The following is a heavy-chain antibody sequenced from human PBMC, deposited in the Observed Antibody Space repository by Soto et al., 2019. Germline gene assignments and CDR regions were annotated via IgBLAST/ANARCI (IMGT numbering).Heavy chain of an antibody. V-gene: IGHV1-3*01. Sequence: GASVKVSCKASGYTFTSYGIHWVRQAPGQRLEWMGWINAANGDTKYSPKFQGRVTITRDTSASTAYMELSSLRSEDTAVYYCVRRHVSATGTTYAFDIWGQGTMVTVSS. CDR1: GYTFTSYG. CDR2: INAANGDT. D-gene: IGHD1-1*01. CDR3: VRRHVSATGTTYAFDI. J-gene: IGHJ3*02.